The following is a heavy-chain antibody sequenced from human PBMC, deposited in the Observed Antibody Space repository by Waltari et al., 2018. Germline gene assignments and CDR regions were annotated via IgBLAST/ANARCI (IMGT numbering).Heavy chain of an antibody. J-gene: IGHJ4*02. CDR3: VRHGFWNFDF. Sequence: LQLQESGPGLVKPSETLSLTCTVSGGSISSSSYYWGWIRQPPGKGLEWVANIKEDGSKKNYVDSVEGRFTISRDNAKNSLYLQMNSLRAEDTALYYCVRHGFWNFDFWGQGTLVTVSS. V-gene: IGHV3-7*01. CDR1: GGSISSSSYY. D-gene: IGHD3-3*01. CDR2: IKEDGSKK.